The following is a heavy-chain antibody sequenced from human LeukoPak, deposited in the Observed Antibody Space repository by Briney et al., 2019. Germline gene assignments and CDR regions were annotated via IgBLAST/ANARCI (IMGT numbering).Heavy chain of an antibody. Sequence: GGSLRLSCAASGFTFSSYAMSWVRQAPGKGLEWVSAISGSGGSTYYADSVKGRFTISRDNSKNTVYLQMNTLRAEDTAMYYCARVGRWSGSYGANYWGQGTLVTVSS. D-gene: IGHD1-26*01. CDR2: ISGSGGST. CDR1: GFTFSSYA. CDR3: ARVGRWSGSYGANY. J-gene: IGHJ4*02. V-gene: IGHV3-23*01.